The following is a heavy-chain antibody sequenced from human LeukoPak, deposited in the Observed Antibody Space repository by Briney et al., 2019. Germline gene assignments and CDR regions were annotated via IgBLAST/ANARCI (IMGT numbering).Heavy chain of an antibody. J-gene: IGHJ4*02. CDR2: ISGDSPTI. CDR1: GFTFRDYY. D-gene: IGHD3-3*01. CDR3: ARGPPYDFWSGYYTI. Sequence: GGSLRLSCAASGFTFRDYYMSWVRQAPGKGLEWISYISGDSPTIYYADSVKGRFTVSRDNAKNSLYLQMNSLRAEDTAVYYCARGPPYDFWSGYYTIWGQGTLVTVSS. V-gene: IGHV3-11*04.